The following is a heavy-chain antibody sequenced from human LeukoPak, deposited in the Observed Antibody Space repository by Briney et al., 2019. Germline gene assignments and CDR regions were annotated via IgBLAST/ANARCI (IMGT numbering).Heavy chain of an antibody. Sequence: GASVKVSCKASGGTFSSHGLSWVRQAPGQGLEWMGGIIPIFGTTNYAQNFQGRVTITMDESTSTAYMELRSLRSDDTAVYYCARELGDTAMAPYDYWGQGTLVTVSS. CDR2: IIPIFGTT. J-gene: IGHJ4*02. CDR1: GGTFSSHG. CDR3: ARELGDTAMAPYDY. D-gene: IGHD5-18*01. V-gene: IGHV1-69*05.